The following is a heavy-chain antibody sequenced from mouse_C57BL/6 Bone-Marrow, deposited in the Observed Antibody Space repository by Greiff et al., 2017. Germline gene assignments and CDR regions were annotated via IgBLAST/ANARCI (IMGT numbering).Heavy chain of an antibody. Sequence: VQLQQSGPGLVQPSQSLSITCTVSGFSLTSYGVHWVRQSPGKGLEWLGVIWRGGSTDYNAAFMSRLSITKDNSKSQVFFKMNSLQADDTAIYYCAKNGLWDYDGGPLYAMDYWCHGTSVTVSS. CDR3: AKNGLWDYDGGPLYAMDY. V-gene: IGHV2-5*01. J-gene: IGHJ4*01. CDR1: GFSLTSYG. D-gene: IGHD2-4*01. CDR2: IWRGGST.